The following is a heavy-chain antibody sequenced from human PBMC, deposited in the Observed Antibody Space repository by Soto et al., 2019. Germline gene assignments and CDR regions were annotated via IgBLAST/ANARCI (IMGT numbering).Heavy chain of an antibody. Sequence: QLQLQESGPGLVKPSETLSLTCTVSGGSVSSTSYYWGWIRQPPGKGLEWIGSIYYSGSTYYNPSLKRRVTISVDTSKNQFSLKLSSVTTADTAVYYCARIVGIRNSIGQRYYFDYWGQGTLVNVSS. V-gene: IGHV4-39*01. CDR1: GGSVSSTSYY. J-gene: IGHJ4*02. D-gene: IGHD6-19*01. CDR2: IYYSGST. CDR3: ARIVGIRNSIGQRYYFDY.